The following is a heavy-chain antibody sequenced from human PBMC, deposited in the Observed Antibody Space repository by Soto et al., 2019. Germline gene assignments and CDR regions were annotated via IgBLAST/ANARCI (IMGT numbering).Heavy chain of an antibody. D-gene: IGHD6-19*01. Sequence: EVQLLESGGGLVQPGGSLRLSCAASGFTFSSYAMTWVRQAPGKGLEWVSTISRSGDSTYYIDSVKGRFTISRDNSKNTVYLQMNSLRAEDTAGYYCAKTDTFNPKSSGWGNRFDYWGQGTLVTVSS. V-gene: IGHV3-23*01. CDR2: ISRSGDST. CDR1: GFTFSSYA. CDR3: AKTDTFNPKSSGWGNRFDY. J-gene: IGHJ4*02.